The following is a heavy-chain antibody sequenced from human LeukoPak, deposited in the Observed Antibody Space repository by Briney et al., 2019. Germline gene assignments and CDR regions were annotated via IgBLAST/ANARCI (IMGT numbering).Heavy chain of an antibody. CDR2: IYYSGST. Sequence: SETLYLTCTVSGGSISSSSYYWGWIRQPPGKGLEWIGSIYYSGSTYYNPSLKSRVTISVDTSKNQFSLKLCSVTAADTAVYYCARRGYSSGWSRTDAFDIWGQGTMVTVSS. CDR3: ARRGYSSGWSRTDAFDI. D-gene: IGHD6-19*01. J-gene: IGHJ3*02. CDR1: GGSISSSSYY. V-gene: IGHV4-39*07.